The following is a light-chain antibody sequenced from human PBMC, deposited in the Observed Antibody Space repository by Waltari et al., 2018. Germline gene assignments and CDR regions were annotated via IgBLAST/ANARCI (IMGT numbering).Light chain of an antibody. CDR2: DAS. CDR3: QQYATSPLT. CDR1: QSVSRSD. Sequence: EIVLTQSPGNLSFSPAETRTISCRASQSVSRSDLAWYQQKPGQAPRLLIYDASSRATGIPDRFSGSGSGTDFTLTISRVEPEDFAVYYCQQYATSPLTFGGGTKVEIK. J-gene: IGKJ4*01. V-gene: IGKV3-20*01.